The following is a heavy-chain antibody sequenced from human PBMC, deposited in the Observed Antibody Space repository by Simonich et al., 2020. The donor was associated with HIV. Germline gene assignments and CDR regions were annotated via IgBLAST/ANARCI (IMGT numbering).Heavy chain of an antibody. V-gene: IGHV4-34*01. CDR2: INHSGST. J-gene: IGHJ6*03. CDR1: GGSFRGYY. CDR3: ARGIPRNYYYFYYMDV. Sequence: QVQLQQWGAGLLKPSETLSLTCAVYGGSFRGYYWSWIRQPPGKGLEWIGEINHSGSTNYNPSLKNRVTISGDTSENPFSLKLSSVTAADTAVYSCARGIPRNYYYFYYMDVWGKGTTVIVSS. D-gene: IGHD1-1*01.